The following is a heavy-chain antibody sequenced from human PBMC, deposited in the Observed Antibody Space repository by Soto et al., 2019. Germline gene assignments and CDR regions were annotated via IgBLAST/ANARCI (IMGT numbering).Heavy chain of an antibody. J-gene: IGHJ5*02. CDR2: ITTTGRNT. V-gene: IGHV3-23*01. Sequence: EMQLLETGGGLVQPGGSLRLSCAASGFTFISYGMTWVRQAPGKGLEWVSGITTTGRNTYYAESVKGRFTSSRDNSKNTVYLQMNSLRAEDTAVYYCARGAAAAGTDWFDAWGQGTLVIVSS. CDR3: ARGAAAAGTDWFDA. D-gene: IGHD6-13*01. CDR1: GFTFISYG.